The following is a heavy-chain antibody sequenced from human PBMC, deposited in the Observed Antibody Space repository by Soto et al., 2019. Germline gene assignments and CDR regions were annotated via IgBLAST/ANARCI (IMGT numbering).Heavy chain of an antibody. Sequence: GGSLRLSCAASGFTFSSYGMHWVRQAPGKGLEWVAVISYDGSNKYYADSVKGRFTISRDNSKNTLYLQMGSLRAEDMAVYYCARGPGYYWGQGTLVTVSS. CDR2: ISYDGSNK. V-gene: IGHV3-30*03. CDR3: ARGPGYY. J-gene: IGHJ4*02. CDR1: GFTFSSYG.